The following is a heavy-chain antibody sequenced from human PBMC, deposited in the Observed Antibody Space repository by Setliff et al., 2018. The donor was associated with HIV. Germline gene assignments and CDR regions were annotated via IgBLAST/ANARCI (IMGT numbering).Heavy chain of an antibody. Sequence: SETLSLTCTVSGDPIRSHYWSWIRQPPGEGLEWIGYIYYSGSTDYNPSLKSRATISVDTSKNQFSLKLSSVTAADTAVYYCGRSTGTQYYYYYVDVWGKGTTVTVSS. CDR1: GDPIRSHY. D-gene: IGHD1-7*01. CDR3: GRSTGTQYYYYYVDV. V-gene: IGHV4-59*08. J-gene: IGHJ6*03. CDR2: IYYSGST.